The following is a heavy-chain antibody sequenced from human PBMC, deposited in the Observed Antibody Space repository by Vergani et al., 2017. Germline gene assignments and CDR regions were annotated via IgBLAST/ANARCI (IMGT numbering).Heavy chain of an antibody. D-gene: IGHD1-26*01. CDR3: AGGLSILGSWWLLTPFDY. V-gene: IGHV3-21*01. Sequence: EVQLVESGGGLVKPGGSLRLSCAASGFTFSSYSMNWVRQAPGKGLEWVSSISSGSSYIYYADSVKGRFTISRDNAKNSLYLQMNSLRAEDTAVYYCAGGLSILGSWWLLTPFDYWGEGSLVTVSS. CDR2: ISSGSSYI. J-gene: IGHJ4*02. CDR1: GFTFSSYS.